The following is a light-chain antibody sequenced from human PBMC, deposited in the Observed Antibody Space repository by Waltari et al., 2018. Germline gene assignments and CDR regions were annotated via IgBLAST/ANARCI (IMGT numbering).Light chain of an antibody. CDR3: LQDHNYPLT. CDR1: QAIRND. CDR2: AAS. Sequence: AIQMTQSPSSLSASVGEEVTITCRASQAIRNDLGWYQQKPGKAPKLLIYAASILQRGVPSRCSGSGAGTDFTLTISSLQPEDFATYYCLQDHNYPLTFGGGTKVEFK. V-gene: IGKV1-6*01. J-gene: IGKJ4*01.